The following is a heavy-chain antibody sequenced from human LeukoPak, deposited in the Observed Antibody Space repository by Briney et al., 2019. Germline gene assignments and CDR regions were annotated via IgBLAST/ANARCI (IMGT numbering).Heavy chain of an antibody. D-gene: IGHD6-19*01. Sequence: GRSLRLSCAASGFTFSSYAMHWVRQAPGKGLKWVAVISYDGSNKYYADSVKGRFTISRDNSKNTLYLQMNSLRAEDTAVYYCARGRSGWNYWGQGTLVTVSS. V-gene: IGHV3-30-3*01. CDR2: ISYDGSNK. J-gene: IGHJ4*02. CDR3: ARGRSGWNY. CDR1: GFTFSSYA.